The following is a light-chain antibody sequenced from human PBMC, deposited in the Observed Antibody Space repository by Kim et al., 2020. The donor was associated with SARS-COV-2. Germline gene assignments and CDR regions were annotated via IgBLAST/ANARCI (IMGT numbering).Light chain of an antibody. CDR3: ATWDDRLNVWM. V-gene: IGLV1-44*01. Sequence: RVTISCSGVYSNIGSNIVNWYQQFPGTAPKLLIYYTNQRPSGVPERFSGSKSGTSASLAITGLQSEDEAVYYCATWDDRLNVWMFGGGTKVTVL. J-gene: IGLJ3*02. CDR2: YTN. CDR1: YSNIGSNI.